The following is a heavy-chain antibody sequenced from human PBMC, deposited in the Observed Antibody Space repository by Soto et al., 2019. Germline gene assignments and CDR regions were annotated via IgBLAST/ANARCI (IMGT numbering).Heavy chain of an antibody. CDR3: AKDYHYDSSGHFDY. D-gene: IGHD3-22*01. CDR1: GFTFDDYA. CDR2: ISWNSGRI. Sequence: EVQLVESGGGLVQPGRSLRLSCSASGFTFDDYAMHWVRQAPGKGLEWVSGISWNSGRIGYADSVKGRFTISRDNAKNSLYLQMNSLRAEDTAVYYCAKDYHYDSSGHFDYWGQGTLVTVSS. V-gene: IGHV3-9*01. J-gene: IGHJ4*02.